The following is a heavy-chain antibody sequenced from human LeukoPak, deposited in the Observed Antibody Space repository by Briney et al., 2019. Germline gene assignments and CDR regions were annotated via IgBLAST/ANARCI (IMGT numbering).Heavy chain of an antibody. Sequence: GGSLRLSCAASGFTFSSYGMHWVRQAPGKGLEWVAFIRYDGSNKYYADSVKGRFTISRDNSKNTLYLQMNSLRAEDTAVYYCARDLSSRWPYWGQGTLVTVSS. CDR2: IRYDGSNK. D-gene: IGHD4-23*01. CDR3: ARDLSSRWPY. V-gene: IGHV3-30*02. CDR1: GFTFSSYG. J-gene: IGHJ4*02.